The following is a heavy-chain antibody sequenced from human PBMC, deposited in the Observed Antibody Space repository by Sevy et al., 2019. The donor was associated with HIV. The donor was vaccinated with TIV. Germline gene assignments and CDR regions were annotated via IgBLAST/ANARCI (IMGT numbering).Heavy chain of an antibody. CDR3: ASVEASGGGWYENGMDV. Sequence: ASVKVSCKASGYPFSTYAISWVRQAPGQGLEWMGWISAYNGHTNYAQSLQDRVTMTTDTSTSTAYMELRSLRSDDTAVYYCASVEASGGGWYENGMDVWGQGTTVTVSS. J-gene: IGHJ6*02. V-gene: IGHV1-18*01. CDR2: ISAYNGHT. D-gene: IGHD6-19*01. CDR1: GYPFSTYA.